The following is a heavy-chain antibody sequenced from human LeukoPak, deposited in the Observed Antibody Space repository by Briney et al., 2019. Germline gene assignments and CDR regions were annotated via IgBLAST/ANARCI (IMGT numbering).Heavy chain of an antibody. CDR2: IFSGGGN. Sequence: GGSLRLSCAASGFTVSSNYMTWVRQAPGKGLEWVSVIFSGGGNYYADSVEGRFTISRDNSKNTLYLQMSSLRAEDTAVYYCARGHTTPVRFDYWGQGTLVTVSS. CDR3: ARGHTTPVRFDY. D-gene: IGHD1-26*01. CDR1: GFTVSSNY. J-gene: IGHJ4*02. V-gene: IGHV3-53*01.